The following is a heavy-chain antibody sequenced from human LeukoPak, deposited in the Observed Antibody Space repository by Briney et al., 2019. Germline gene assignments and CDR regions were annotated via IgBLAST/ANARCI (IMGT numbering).Heavy chain of an antibody. CDR3: ARGRVYFDYLWGSYRPIDAFDI. V-gene: IGHV4-34*01. D-gene: IGHD3-16*02. Sequence: SETLSLTCAVYGGSFSAFYWSWIRQPPGKGLEYIGEINHSGTTYYNPSLKSRITISVDTSKNQFSLNLSSATAADTAVYYCARGRVYFDYLWGSYRPIDAFDIWGQGTMVTVSS. J-gene: IGHJ3*02. CDR2: INHSGTT. CDR1: GGSFSAFY.